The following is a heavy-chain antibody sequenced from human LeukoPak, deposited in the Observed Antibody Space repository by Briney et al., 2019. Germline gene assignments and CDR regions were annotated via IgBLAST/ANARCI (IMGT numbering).Heavy chain of an antibody. V-gene: IGHV3-30-3*01. Sequence: GGSLRLSCAASGFTFSDYAMHWARQAPGKGLEWVTLISYNGVNKYYADSVKGRFTISRDNSKNTLYLQMDSLRAEDTAVYYCARAKDGTNILDYWGQGTLVTVSS. CDR3: ARAKDGTNILDY. CDR2: ISYNGVNK. D-gene: IGHD5-24*01. CDR1: GFTFSDYA. J-gene: IGHJ4*02.